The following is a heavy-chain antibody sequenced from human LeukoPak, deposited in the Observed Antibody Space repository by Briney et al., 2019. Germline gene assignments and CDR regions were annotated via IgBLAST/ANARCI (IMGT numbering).Heavy chain of an antibody. J-gene: IGHJ5*02. CDR3: ARGHYYGSGSSNWFDP. CDR2: IYYSGST. D-gene: IGHD3-10*01. V-gene: IGHV4-31*03. CDR1: GGSISTVGYY. Sequence: SQTLSLTCTVAGGSISTVGYYWSWIRQHPGKGLEWIGHIYYSGSTYYNPSLKSRVTISVDTSKNQFSLKLSSVTAADTAVYYCARGHYYGSGSSNWFDPWGQGTLVTVSS.